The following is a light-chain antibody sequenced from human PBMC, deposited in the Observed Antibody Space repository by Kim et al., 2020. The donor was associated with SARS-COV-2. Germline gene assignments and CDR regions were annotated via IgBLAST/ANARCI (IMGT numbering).Light chain of an antibody. V-gene: IGKV1-5*03. CDR1: QSISSW. Sequence: SATVGDRVTITCRASQSISSWLAWYQQKPGKAPKLLIYKASSLESGVPSRFSGSGSGTEFTLTISSLQPDDFATYYSQQYNSYWTFGQGTKVDIK. CDR2: KAS. J-gene: IGKJ1*01. CDR3: QQYNSYWT.